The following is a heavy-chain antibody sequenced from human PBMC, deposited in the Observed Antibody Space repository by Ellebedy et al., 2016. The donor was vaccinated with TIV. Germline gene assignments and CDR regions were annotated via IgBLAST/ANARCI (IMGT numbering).Heavy chain of an antibody. J-gene: IGHJ4*02. CDR1: GFTFSSFG. Sequence: GGSLRLSCAGSGFTFSSFGMNWVRQAPGKGLQWISYISSTSTRISYADSVKGRFTISRDNARSSLSLQMDSLRAEDTAVYYCATGRGEGGLPSFFDLWGQGTLVSVST. D-gene: IGHD3-10*01. CDR2: ISSTSTRI. CDR3: ATGRGEGGLPSFFDL. V-gene: IGHV3-21*05.